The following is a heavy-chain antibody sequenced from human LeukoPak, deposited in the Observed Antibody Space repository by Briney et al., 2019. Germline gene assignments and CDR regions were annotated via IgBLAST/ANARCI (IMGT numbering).Heavy chain of an antibody. CDR2: IKQDGSEK. Sequence: GGSLRLSCAASGFTFSSYWMSWVRQAPGKGLEWVANIKQDGSEKYYVDSVKGRFTISRDNAKNSLYLQMNSLRAEDMAVYYCARDLPSIAARGVWDYWGQGTLVTVSS. J-gene: IGHJ4*02. D-gene: IGHD6-6*01. V-gene: IGHV3-7*01. CDR3: ARDLPSIAARGVWDY. CDR1: GFTFSSYW.